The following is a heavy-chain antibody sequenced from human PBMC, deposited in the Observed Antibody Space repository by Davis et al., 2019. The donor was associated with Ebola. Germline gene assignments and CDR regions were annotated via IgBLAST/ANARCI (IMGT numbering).Heavy chain of an antibody. CDR2: IIPIFGTA. D-gene: IGHD3-3*01. CDR1: GGTFSSYA. CDR3: ARVPRFLEWLFGEIFDY. V-gene: IGHV1-69*13. J-gene: IGHJ4*02. Sequence: SVKVSCKASGGTFSSYAISWVRQAPGQGLEWMGGIIPIFGTANYAQKFQGRVTITADESTSTAYMELSSLRSEDTAVYYCARVPRFLEWLFGEIFDYWGQGTLVTVSS.